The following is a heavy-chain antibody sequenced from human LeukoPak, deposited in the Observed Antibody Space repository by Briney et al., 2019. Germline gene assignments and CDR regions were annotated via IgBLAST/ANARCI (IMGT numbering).Heavy chain of an antibody. CDR2: INHSGST. Sequence: SETLSLTCAVYGGSFSGYSWHWSRQPPGKGLEWIGEINHSGSTNYNPSLKSRVTISVDTSKNQFSLKLSSVTAADTAVYYRRTIFGVVINRDYWGQGTLVTVSS. V-gene: IGHV4-34*01. CDR1: GGSFSGYS. J-gene: IGHJ4*02. CDR3: RTIFGVVINRDY. D-gene: IGHD3-3*01.